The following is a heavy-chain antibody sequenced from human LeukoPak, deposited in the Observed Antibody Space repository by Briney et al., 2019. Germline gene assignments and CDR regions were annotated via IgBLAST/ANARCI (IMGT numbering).Heavy chain of an antibody. J-gene: IGHJ4*02. CDR2: TYGGGGT. Sequence: PAGSLSLSCAASGFTVSSNYMSWVRQAPGKGLEWVSVTYGGGGTFSADSVKGRFTISRDISKTIVYLQMNSLRAEDTAVYYCADGDYDGFWGYLGQGTLVTVSS. CDR1: GFTVSSNY. D-gene: IGHD4-17*01. V-gene: IGHV3-66*01. CDR3: ADGDYDGFWGY.